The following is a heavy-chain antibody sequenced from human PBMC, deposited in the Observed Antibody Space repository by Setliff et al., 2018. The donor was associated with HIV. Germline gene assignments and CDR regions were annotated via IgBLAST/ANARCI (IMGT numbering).Heavy chain of an antibody. CDR2: IFHSGST. CDR3: ARWMTSRINRRHLRGDWFDP. V-gene: IGHV4-38-2*02. D-gene: IGHD1-1*01. CDR1: RDSISSGNYY. Sequence: SETLSLTCIVSRDSISSGNYYWGWIRQSPGKGLEWIGSIFHSGSTYTSPSLRSRVTMSVDTSKNQFSLNLNSVTAADTAVYYCARWMTSRINRRHLRGDWFDPWGQGSLVTVSS. J-gene: IGHJ5*02.